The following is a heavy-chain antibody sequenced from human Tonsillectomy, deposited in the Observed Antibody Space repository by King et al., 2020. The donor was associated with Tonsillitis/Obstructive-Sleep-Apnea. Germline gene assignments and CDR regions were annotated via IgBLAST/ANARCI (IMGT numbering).Heavy chain of an antibody. CDR3: AIDSPEYDFYYFDY. J-gene: IGHJ4*01. D-gene: IGHD3-3*01. CDR2: VYRGGTT. Sequence: VQLVESGGGLVQPGESLRLSCVVSGFTVSNNYMSWVRQAPGKGLEWVSVVYRGGTTYYADSVKGRFTISRDNSKNTVYLKMNSLRDEDTYVYYCAIDSPEYDFYYFDYWGQGTQVTVSS. CDR1: GFTVSNNY. V-gene: IGHV3-66*01.